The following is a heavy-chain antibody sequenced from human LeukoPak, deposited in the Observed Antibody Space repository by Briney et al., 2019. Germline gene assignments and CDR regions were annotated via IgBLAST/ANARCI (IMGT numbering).Heavy chain of an antibody. CDR3: ATDSPVAGSKALDY. J-gene: IGHJ4*02. CDR2: ISGSSSHT. V-gene: IGHV3-21*01. D-gene: IGHD6-19*01. Sequence: GGSLRLSCGASGFTFSNYAMNWVRQAPGKGLEWDSSISGSSSHTYYADSLKGRFTISRDNARNSLYLQLTSLGADDTAVYYCATDSPVAGSKALDYWGQGTLVTVSS. CDR1: GFTFSNYA.